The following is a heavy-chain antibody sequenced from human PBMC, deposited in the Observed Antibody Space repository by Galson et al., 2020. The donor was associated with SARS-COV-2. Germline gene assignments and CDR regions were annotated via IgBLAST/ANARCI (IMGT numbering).Heavy chain of an antibody. D-gene: IGHD2-8*01. V-gene: IGHV3-53*01. CDR2: IYPTDNT. CDR3: LKEGSTINPDY. J-gene: IGHJ4*02. CDR1: GFTVSSSY. Sequence: GGSLRLSCAASGFTVSSSYISWVRQAPGKGLEWVSLIYPTDNTFYADSVKGRFTISRDNSRNTLFLQMNSLRAADTAVYYCLKEGSTINPDYWGQGTLVAVSS.